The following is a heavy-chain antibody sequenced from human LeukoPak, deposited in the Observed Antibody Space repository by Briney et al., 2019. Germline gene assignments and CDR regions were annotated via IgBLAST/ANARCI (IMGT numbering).Heavy chain of an antibody. CDR1: GYTFTGYY. J-gene: IGHJ4*02. V-gene: IGHV1-2*02. CDR2: INPNSGGT. D-gene: IGHD6-13*01. Sequence: ASVKVSCKASGYTFTGYYMHWVRQAPGQGLEWMGWINPNSGGTNYAQKFQGRVTMTRDTSISTAYMELRSLRSDDTAVYYCARDPPSQQLPIDYWGQGTLVTVSS. CDR3: ARDPPSQQLPIDY.